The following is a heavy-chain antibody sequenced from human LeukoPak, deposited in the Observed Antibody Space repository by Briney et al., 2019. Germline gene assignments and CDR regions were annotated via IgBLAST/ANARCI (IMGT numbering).Heavy chain of an antibody. V-gene: IGHV4-31*03. CDR2: IYYSGGT. CDR3: ARDRASSGTSINWFAP. J-gene: IGHJ5*02. CDR1: GGSISSGGYY. Sequence: PSQTLSLTCTVSGGSISSGGYYWSWIRQHPGKGLEGIGYIYYSGGTYYNPSLKSRVTISVDTSKNQFSLKLSSMTAAATAVYYCARDRASSGTSINWFAPWGQGTLVTVSS. D-gene: IGHD1-14*01.